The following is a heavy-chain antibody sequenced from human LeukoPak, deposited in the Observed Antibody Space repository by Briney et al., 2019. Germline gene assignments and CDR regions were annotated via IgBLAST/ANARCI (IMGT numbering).Heavy chain of an antibody. CDR3: ARGNYGLDAFDI. D-gene: IGHD1-7*01. V-gene: IGHV4-61*01. CDR2: IYYSGST. CDR1: GGSVSSGSYY. Sequence: SETLSLTCTVSGGSVSSGSYYWSWIRQPPGKGLEWIGYIYYSGSTNYNPSLKSRVTISVDTSKNQFSLELSSVTAADTAVYYCARGNYGLDAFDIWGQGTMVTVSS. J-gene: IGHJ3*02.